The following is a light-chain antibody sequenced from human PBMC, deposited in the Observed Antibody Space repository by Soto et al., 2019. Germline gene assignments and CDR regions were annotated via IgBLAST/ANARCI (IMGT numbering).Light chain of an antibody. Sequence: EIVLTQSPATLSLSPGERATLSCRASQSVSSYLAWYQQKPGQAPRLLIYDASNRATGIPARFSGSGSGTDFILTISRVEPEDFAVYYCQQYGSSPITFGQGTRLEIK. CDR1: QSVSSY. CDR3: QQYGSSPIT. CDR2: DAS. J-gene: IGKJ5*01. V-gene: IGKV3-11*01.